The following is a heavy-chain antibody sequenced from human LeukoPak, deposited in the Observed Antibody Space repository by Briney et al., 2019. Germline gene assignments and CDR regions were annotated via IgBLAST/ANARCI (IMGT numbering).Heavy chain of an antibody. CDR2: ISGSGGST. D-gene: IGHD3-22*01. V-gene: IGHV3-23*01. Sequence: GGTLRLSCAASGFTFSSYGMSWVRQAPGKGLEWVSAISGSGGSTYYADSVKGRFTISRDNSRNTLYLQMNSLRAEDTAVYYCAKARRYYYDTFDAFDIWGQGTMVTVSS. CDR1: GFTFSSYG. J-gene: IGHJ3*02. CDR3: AKARRYYYDTFDAFDI.